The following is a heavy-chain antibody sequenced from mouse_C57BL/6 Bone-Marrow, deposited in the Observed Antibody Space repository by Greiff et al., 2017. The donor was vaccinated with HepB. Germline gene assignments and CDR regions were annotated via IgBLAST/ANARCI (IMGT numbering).Heavy chain of an antibody. D-gene: IGHD4-1*01. CDR2: INPNNGGT. V-gene: IGHV1-26*01. CDR1: GYTFTDYY. J-gene: IGHJ2*01. Sequence: EVQLQQSGPELVKPGASVKISCKASGYTFTDYYMNWVKQSHGKSLEWIGDINPNNGGTSYNQKFKGKATLTVDKSSSTAYMELRSLTSEDSAVYYCARRDWDSRVDYWGQGTTLTVSS. CDR3: ARRDWDSRVDY.